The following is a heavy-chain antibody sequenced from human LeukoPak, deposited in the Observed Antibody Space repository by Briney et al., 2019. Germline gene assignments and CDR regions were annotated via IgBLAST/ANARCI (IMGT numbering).Heavy chain of an antibody. CDR3: ARVIGYCSSSRCSPFDY. CDR1: GYTFTGYY. CDR2: INPNSGGT. J-gene: IGHJ4*02. V-gene: IGHV1-2*02. Sequence: ASVKVSCKASGYTFTGYYMHWVRQAPGQGLEWMGWINPNSGGTNYAQKFQGRVTMTRDTSISTAYMELSRLRSDDTAVYYCARVIGYCSSSRCSPFDYWGQGTLVTVSS. D-gene: IGHD2-15*01.